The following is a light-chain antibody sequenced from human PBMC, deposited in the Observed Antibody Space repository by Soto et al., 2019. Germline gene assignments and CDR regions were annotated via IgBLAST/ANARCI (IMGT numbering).Light chain of an antibody. CDR1: SSDVGGYDY. CDR3: SSYAGSNNLV. J-gene: IGLJ2*01. V-gene: IGLV2-8*01. Sequence: QSALTQPPCASGSPGQSVTISCTGTSSDVGGYDYVSWYQQLPGKTPKVMIYEVTKRPSGVPDRFSGSKSGNTASLTVSGLQAEDQADYYCSSYAGSNNLVFGGGTKLTVL. CDR2: EVT.